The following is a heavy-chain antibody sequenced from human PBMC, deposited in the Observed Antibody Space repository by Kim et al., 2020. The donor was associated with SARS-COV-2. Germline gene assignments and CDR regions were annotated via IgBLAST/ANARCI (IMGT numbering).Heavy chain of an antibody. D-gene: IGHD3-10*01. Sequence: SETLSLTCTVSGGSVSIGGDYWNWIRQPPGKGLEWIGYVYYSGSSYSNASLKSRVTISVDTSKNQFSLRLSSVTAADTAMYYCARAQGDFRSSASYLAPFDFWGQGILVTVSS. CDR3: ARAQGDFRSSASYLAPFDF. J-gene: IGHJ4*02. V-gene: IGHV4-61*08. CDR2: VYYSGSS. CDR1: GGSVSIGGDY.